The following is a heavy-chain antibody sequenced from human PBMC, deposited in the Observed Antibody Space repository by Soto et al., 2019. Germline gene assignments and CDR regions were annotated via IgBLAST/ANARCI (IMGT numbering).Heavy chain of an antibody. CDR3: ARVDYYGSGSDGRGSYYGMDV. CDR2: ISAYNGNT. V-gene: IGHV1-18*01. CDR1: GYTFTSYG. J-gene: IGHJ6*02. D-gene: IGHD3-10*01. Sequence: QVQLVQSGAEVKKPGASVKVSCKASGYTFTSYGISWVRQAPVQGLEWMGWISAYNGNTNYAQKLQDRVTMTTDTSTSTAYMELRSLRSDDTAVYYCARVDYYGSGSDGRGSYYGMDVWGQGTTVTVSS.